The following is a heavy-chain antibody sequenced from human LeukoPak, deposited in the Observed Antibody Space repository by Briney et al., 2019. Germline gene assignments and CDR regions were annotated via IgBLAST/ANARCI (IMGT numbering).Heavy chain of an antibody. CDR3: ATAAYDFWSGYYGGPFEY. Sequence: GGSLRLSCAASGFTFSSYAMSWVRQAPGKGLEWVSYISSISTTIYYADSVKGRFTISRDNPKNSLYLQMNSLRAEDTAVYYCATAAYDFWSGYYGGPFEYWGQGTLVTVSS. D-gene: IGHD3-3*01. CDR1: GFTFSSYA. J-gene: IGHJ4*02. CDR2: ISSISTTI. V-gene: IGHV3-48*04.